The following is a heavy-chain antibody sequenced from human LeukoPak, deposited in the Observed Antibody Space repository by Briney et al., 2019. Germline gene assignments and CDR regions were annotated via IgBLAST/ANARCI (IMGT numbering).Heavy chain of an antibody. V-gene: IGHV4-59*12. Sequence: PSETLSLTCTVSGGSISSYYWSWIRQPPGKGLEWIGYIYYSGSTYYNPSLKSRVTISVDTSKNQFSLKLSSVTAADTAVYYCARYTYYFDYWGQGTLVTVSS. CDR2: IYYSGST. D-gene: IGHD1-1*01. CDR3: ARYTYYFDY. J-gene: IGHJ4*02. CDR1: GGSISSYY.